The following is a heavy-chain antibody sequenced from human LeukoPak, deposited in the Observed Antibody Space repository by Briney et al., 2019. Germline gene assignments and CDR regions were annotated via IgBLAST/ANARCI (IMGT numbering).Heavy chain of an antibody. CDR2: INWNGGGT. CDR1: GFTFKDYG. V-gene: IGHV3-9*01. CDR3: AKHMRATNTYSFFGLDV. J-gene: IGHJ6*02. Sequence: SGGSLRLSCAATGFTFKDYGMHWVRQPPGKGLEWVSSINWNGGGTDYADSVKGRFTISRDNAKNSLYLQFSSLRPEDTALYYCAKHMRATNTYSFFGLDVCGQGTTVTVSS. D-gene: IGHD1-26*01.